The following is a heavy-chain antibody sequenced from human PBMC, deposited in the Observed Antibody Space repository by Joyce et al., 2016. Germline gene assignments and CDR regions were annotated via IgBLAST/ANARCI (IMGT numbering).Heavy chain of an antibody. J-gene: IGHJ4*02. CDR3: ARSSYTNGIFDY. CDR2: LSSSSSYI. D-gene: IGHD2-8*01. CDR1: GFTFSSYS. V-gene: IGHV3-21*01. Sequence: EVQLVESGGGLVKPGGSLGLSCAASGFTFSSYSMSWVRQGPGKGLEWVSALSSSSSYIKYTDSVKGRFTISRDNAKNSLYLQMNSLRVEDTAVYYCARSSYTNGIFDYWGQGTLVTVSS.